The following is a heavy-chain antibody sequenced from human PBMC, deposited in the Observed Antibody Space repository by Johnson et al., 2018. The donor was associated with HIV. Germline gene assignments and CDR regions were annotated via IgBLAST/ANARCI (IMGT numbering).Heavy chain of an antibody. CDR1: GFTVSSNY. CDR2: LYSGGST. V-gene: IGHV3-66*01. J-gene: IGHJ3*02. Sequence: VQLVESGGGLVQPGGSLRLSCAASGFTVSSNYMTWVRQAPGKGLEWVSLLYSGGSTYYADAVKGRFTITKENSNDTLYIHINSLSAEDTAVYYCARGGWRYYDSSGYHHGAFDIWGQGAMVTVSS. CDR3: ARGGWRYYDSSGYHHGAFDI. D-gene: IGHD3-22*01.